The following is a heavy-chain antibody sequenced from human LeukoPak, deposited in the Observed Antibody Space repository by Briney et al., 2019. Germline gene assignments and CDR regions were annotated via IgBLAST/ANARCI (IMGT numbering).Heavy chain of an antibody. CDR2: ISSSSTTI. CDR3: ARDLQVAARQGSYFDY. D-gene: IGHD6-6*01. V-gene: IGHV3-48*01. Sequence: HPGGSLRLSCAASGFTFSTYSMNWVRQAPGKGLEWVSYISSSSTTIYYADSVKGRFTISGDNAKNSLYLQMNSLRVEDTAVYYCARDLQVAARQGSYFDYWGQGTLVTVSP. J-gene: IGHJ4*02. CDR1: GFTFSTYS.